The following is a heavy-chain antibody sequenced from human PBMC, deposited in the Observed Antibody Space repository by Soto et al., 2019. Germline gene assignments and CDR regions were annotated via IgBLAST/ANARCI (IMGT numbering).Heavy chain of an antibody. CDR3: ARDSYYTIDH. D-gene: IGHD3-22*01. CDR2: IKSDGSGT. CDR1: GFTFSNAW. V-gene: IGHV3-74*01. Sequence: EVQLVESGGGLVQRGGSLRLSCVASGFTFSNAWMHWVRQAPGKGLECVSRIKSDGSGTVYADSVKGRFTISRDNAKNTLYLQMNSLRDEDTAVYYCARDSYYTIDHWGQGTLVTVSS. J-gene: IGHJ4*02.